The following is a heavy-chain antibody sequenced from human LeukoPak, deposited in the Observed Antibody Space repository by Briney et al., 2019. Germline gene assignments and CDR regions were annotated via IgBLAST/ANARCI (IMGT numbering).Heavy chain of an antibody. CDR3: EAHSSGNNFDY. J-gene: IGHJ4*02. CDR1: GFTFSSYA. Sequence: GGSLRLSCAASGFTFSSYAMSWVRQAPGKGVEWVSAISGSGGSTYYADSVKGRFTISRDNSKNTLYLQMNSLRAEDTAVYYCEAHSSGNNFDYWGQGTLVTVSS. D-gene: IGHD3-22*01. V-gene: IGHV3-23*01. CDR2: ISGSGGST.